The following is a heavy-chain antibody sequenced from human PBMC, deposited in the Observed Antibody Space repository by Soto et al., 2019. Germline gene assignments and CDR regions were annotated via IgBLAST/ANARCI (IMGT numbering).Heavy chain of an antibody. CDR3: ARDFTIFGVEYYFDY. CDR1: GFTFSSHA. D-gene: IGHD3-3*01. V-gene: IGHV3-30-3*01. CDR2: ISYDGSNK. J-gene: IGHJ4*02. Sequence: PGGSLRLSCAASGFTFSSHAMHWVRQAPGKGLEWVAVISYDGSNKYYADSVKGRFTISRDNSKNTLYLQMNSLRAEDTAVYYCARDFTIFGVEYYFDYWGQGTLVTVSS.